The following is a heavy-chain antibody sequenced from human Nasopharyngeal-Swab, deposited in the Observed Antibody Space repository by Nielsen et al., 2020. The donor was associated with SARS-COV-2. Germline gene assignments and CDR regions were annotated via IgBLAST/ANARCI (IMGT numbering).Heavy chain of an antibody. CDR2: MSPNSGNT. D-gene: IGHD2-2*01. J-gene: IGHJ6*02. CDR3: ARNIVVVPAAVLYYYYGMDV. Sequence: ASVKVSCKASGYTFINHDINWVRQSTGQGLEWMGWMSPNSGNTGYAQKFQGRVTMTRDTSTSTVYMELSSLRSEDTAVYYCARNIVVVPAAVLYYYYGMDVWGQGTTVTVSS. CDR1: GYTFINHD. V-gene: IGHV1-8*01.